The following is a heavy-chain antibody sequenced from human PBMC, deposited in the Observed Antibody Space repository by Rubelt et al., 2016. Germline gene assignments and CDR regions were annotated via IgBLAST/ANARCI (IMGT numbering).Heavy chain of an antibody. CDR3: ARAGTYRAFHLCDY. CDR1: GDSVNSTNYF. CDR2: IYYSGRT. V-gene: IGHV4-39*01. Sequence: QLQLQESGPGLVKPSETLSHICIVSGDSVNSTNYFWAWIRQPPGKGPEWIGHIYYSGRTYYNPSLRRRVTISVDTSKHQFSLNRSSVTATDTAVYYGARAGTYRAFHLCDYWGQGNLVTVSS. J-gene: IGHJ4*02. D-gene: IGHD1-1*01.